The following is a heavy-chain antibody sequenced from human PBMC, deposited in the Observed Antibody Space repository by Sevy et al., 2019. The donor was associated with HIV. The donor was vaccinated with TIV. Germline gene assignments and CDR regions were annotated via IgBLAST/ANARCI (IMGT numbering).Heavy chain of an antibody. CDR1: GFTFSSNT. Sequence: GGSLRLSCAASGFTFSSNTMNWVRQAPGKGLEWVSSISSRSSYIYYTDSVKGRFITSRDDAKNSLYLDMHSLRVEDTAVYYCAKNPGWDDGSSPIDYWGQGTLVTVSS. CDR2: ISSRSSYI. V-gene: IGHV3-21*01. CDR3: AKNPGWDDGSSPIDY. J-gene: IGHJ4*02. D-gene: IGHD1-1*01.